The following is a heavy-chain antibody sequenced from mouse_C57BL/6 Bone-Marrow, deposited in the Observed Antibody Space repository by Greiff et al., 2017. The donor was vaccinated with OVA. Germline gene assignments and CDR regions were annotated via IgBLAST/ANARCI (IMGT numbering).Heavy chain of an antibody. V-gene: IGHV14-4*01. CDR2: IDPENGDT. Sequence: EVKVEESGAELVRPGASVKLSCTASGFNIKDDYMHWVKQRPEQGLEWIGWIDPENGDTEYASKFQGKATITADTSSNTAYLQLSSLTSEDTAVYYCTPGSTWFAYWGQGTLVTVSA. CDR3: TPGSTWFAY. D-gene: IGHD1-1*01. CDR1: GFNIKDDY. J-gene: IGHJ3*01.